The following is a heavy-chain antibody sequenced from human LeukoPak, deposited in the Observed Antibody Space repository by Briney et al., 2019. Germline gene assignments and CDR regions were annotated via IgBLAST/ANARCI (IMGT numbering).Heavy chain of an antibody. CDR2: INAGNGNT. CDR3: ARDFGQLVNYFDY. V-gene: IGHV1-3*01. Sequence: GASVTVSCKASGYTFTSYAMHWVRQAPGQRLEWMGWINAGNGNTKYSQKFQGRVTITRDTSASTAYMELSSLRSEDTAVYYCARDFGQLVNYFDYWGQGTLVTVSS. CDR1: GYTFTSYA. J-gene: IGHJ4*02. D-gene: IGHD6-6*01.